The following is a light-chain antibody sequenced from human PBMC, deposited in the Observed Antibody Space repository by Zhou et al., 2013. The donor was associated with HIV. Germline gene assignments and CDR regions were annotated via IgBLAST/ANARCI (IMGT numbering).Light chain of an antibody. CDR1: QDIRGD. CDR2: AAS. J-gene: IGKJ4*01. Sequence: AIQLTQSPSSLSASVGDRVTITCRASQDIRGDLGWYQHKPGKPPRLLISAASTLQSGVPTRFSGGGSGTVFTLTISSLQSEDVATYYCLQDYDYPRTFGGGTRVEI. V-gene: IGKV1-6*01. CDR3: LQDYDYPRT.